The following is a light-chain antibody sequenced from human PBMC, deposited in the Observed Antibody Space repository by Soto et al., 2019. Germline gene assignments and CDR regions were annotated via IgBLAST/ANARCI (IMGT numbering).Light chain of an antibody. CDR1: QSVSSY. J-gene: IGKJ4*01. CDR3: QQRSYPLT. Sequence: EILLTQSPATLSLSPGERATLSCRASQSVSSYLAWYQQKPGQAPRLLIYDASNRATGIPARFSGSGSGTDFTLTISSLEPEDFAVYYCQQRSYPLTFGGATKVDI. V-gene: IGKV3-11*01. CDR2: DAS.